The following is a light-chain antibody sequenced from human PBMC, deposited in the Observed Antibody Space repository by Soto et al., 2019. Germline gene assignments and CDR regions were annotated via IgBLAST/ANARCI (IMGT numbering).Light chain of an antibody. CDR2: GAS. V-gene: IGKV3-20*01. CDR3: QQYGSSPYT. Sequence: EIVLTQSPGTLSLSPRERATLSCRASQSVSSSYLVWYQQKPGQAPRLLIHGASSRATGIPDRFSGSGSGTDFTLTISRLEPEDFAVYYCQQYGSSPYTFGQGTKLEIK. J-gene: IGKJ2*01. CDR1: QSVSSSY.